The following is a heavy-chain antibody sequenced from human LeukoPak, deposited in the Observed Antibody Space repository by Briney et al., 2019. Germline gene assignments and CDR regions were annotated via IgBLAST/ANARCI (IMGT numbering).Heavy chain of an antibody. CDR1: GFTFSSYS. Sequence: PGGSLRLSCAASGFTFSSYSMNWVRQAPGKGLEWVSSISSSSSYLYYADSVKGRFTISRDNAKNSLYLQMNSLRAEDTAVYYCARAPDIVVVPAAIISYYYYYYGMDVWGQGTTVTVSS. CDR3: ARAPDIVVVPAAIISYYYYYYGMDV. J-gene: IGHJ6*02. CDR2: ISSSSSYL. V-gene: IGHV3-21*01. D-gene: IGHD2-2*02.